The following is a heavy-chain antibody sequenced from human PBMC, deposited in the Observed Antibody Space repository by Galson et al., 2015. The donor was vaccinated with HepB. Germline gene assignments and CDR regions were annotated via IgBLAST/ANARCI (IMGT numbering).Heavy chain of an antibody. J-gene: IGHJ4*02. D-gene: IGHD6-13*01. CDR3: ARDLGQQLAPGGYYFDY. V-gene: IGHV3-21*01. CDR1: GFTFSSYS. Sequence: SLRLSCAASGFTFSSYSINWVRQAPGKGLEWVSSISSSSSYIYYADSVKGRFTISRDNAKNSLYLQMNSLRAEDTAVYYCARDLGQQLAPGGYYFDYWGQGTLVTVSS. CDR2: ISSSSSYI.